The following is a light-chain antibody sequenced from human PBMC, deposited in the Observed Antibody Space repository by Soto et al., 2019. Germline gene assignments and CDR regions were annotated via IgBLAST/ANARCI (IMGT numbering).Light chain of an antibody. CDR2: AAS. CDR1: QGISSY. Sequence: AIQLTQSPSSLSASTGDRVTITCRASQGISSYLAWYQQKPGKAPKLLIYAASTLQSGVPSRFRGSGSGTDFTLTISCLQSEDFETYYCQQYYSYPRTFGQGTKVDIK. CDR3: QQYYSYPRT. V-gene: IGKV1-8*01. J-gene: IGKJ1*01.